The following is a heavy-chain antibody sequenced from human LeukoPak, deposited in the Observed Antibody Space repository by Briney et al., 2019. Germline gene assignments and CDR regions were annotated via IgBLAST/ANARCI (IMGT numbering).Heavy chain of an antibody. V-gene: IGHV1-69*13. D-gene: IGHD3-3*01. CDR2: IIPIFGTA. CDR3: AREGPYDDFWSGYPDY. J-gene: IGHJ4*02. CDR1: GGTFSSYA. Sequence: SVKVSCKASGGTFSSYAISWVRQAPGQGLEWMGGIIPIFGTANYAQKFQGRVTITADESTSTAYMELSSLRSEDTAVYYCAREGPYDDFWSGYPDYWGQGTLVTVSS.